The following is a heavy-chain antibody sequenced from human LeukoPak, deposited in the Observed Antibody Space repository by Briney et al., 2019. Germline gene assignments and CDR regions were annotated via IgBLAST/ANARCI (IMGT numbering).Heavy chain of an antibody. J-gene: IGHJ4*02. V-gene: IGHV1-2*02. D-gene: IGHD3-9*01. Sequence: ASVKVSCKASGYTFTGYYMHWVRQARGQGLEWMGWINPNSGGTNYAQKLQGRVTMTTDTSTSTAYMELRSLRSDDTAVYYCARVGSDYFDWLSTGDYWGQGTLVTVSS. CDR1: GYTFTGYY. CDR2: INPNSGGT. CDR3: ARVGSDYFDWLSTGDY.